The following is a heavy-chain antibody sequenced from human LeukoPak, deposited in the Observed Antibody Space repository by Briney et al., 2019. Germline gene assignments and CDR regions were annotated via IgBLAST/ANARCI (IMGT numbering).Heavy chain of an antibody. CDR1: GYSFTAYY. CDR3: ARAGELDY. V-gene: IGHV1-2*02. D-gene: IGHD2-21*01. J-gene: IGHJ4*02. Sequence: VKVSCKASGYSFTAYYMNWVRQAPGQGLEWMGWINPNSGGANYAQKFQGRVTMTRDTSISTAYMELNRLRFDDSAVYYCARAGELDYWGQGTLVTVSS. CDR2: INPNSGGA.